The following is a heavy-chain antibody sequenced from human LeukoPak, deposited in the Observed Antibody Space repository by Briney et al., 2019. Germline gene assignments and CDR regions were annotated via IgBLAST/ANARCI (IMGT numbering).Heavy chain of an antibody. CDR2: IYSGGST. D-gene: IGHD1-26*01. J-gene: IGHJ4*02. Sequence: GGSLRLSCAASGFTVSSNYMSWVRPAPGKGLEWVSVIYSGGSTYYADSVKGRFTISRDNSKNTLYLQMNSLRAEDTAVYYCARDNKGSYSSDYWGQGTLVTVSS. CDR3: ARDNKGSYSSDY. V-gene: IGHV3-66*02. CDR1: GFTVSSNY.